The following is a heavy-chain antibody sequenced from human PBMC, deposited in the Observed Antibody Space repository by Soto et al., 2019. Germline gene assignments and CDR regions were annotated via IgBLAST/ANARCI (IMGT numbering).Heavy chain of an antibody. V-gene: IGHV4-34*01. CDR2: INHSGST. Sequence: AETLSLTCGVYGGSFSGYYWSWSRQPPGKGLEWIGEINHSGSTNYNPSLKSRVTISVDTSKNQFSLKLSSVTAADTAVYYCARVRRYGGPTGDYWGQGTLVTVSS. CDR3: ARVRRYGGPTGDY. D-gene: IGHD1-26*01. CDR1: GGSFSGYY. J-gene: IGHJ4*02.